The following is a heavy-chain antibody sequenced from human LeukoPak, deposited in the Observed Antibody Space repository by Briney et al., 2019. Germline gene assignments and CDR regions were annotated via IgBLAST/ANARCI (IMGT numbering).Heavy chain of an antibody. D-gene: IGHD3-22*01. CDR2: IYTSGST. CDR1: GGSISSGSYY. Sequence: SETLSLTCTVSGGSISSGSYYWSWIRQPAGKGLEWIGRIYTSGSTNYNPSLKSRVTISVDTSKNQFSLKLSSVTAADTAVYYCAREMYYYDSSGYYPVGAFDIWGQGTMVTVSS. J-gene: IGHJ3*02. CDR3: AREMYYYDSSGYYPVGAFDI. V-gene: IGHV4-61*02.